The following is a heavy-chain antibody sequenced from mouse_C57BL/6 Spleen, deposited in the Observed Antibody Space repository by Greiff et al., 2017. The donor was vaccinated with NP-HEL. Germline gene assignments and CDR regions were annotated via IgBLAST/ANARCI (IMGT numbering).Heavy chain of an antibody. J-gene: IGHJ1*03. Sequence: QVQLQQPGAELVKPGASVKLSCKASGYTFTSYWMQWVNQRPGQGLEWIGEIDPSDSYTNYNQKFKGKATLTVDTSSSTAYMQLSSLTSEASAVYYCAVYSNYGYFDVWGTGTTVTVSS. D-gene: IGHD2-5*01. CDR3: AVYSNYGYFDV. CDR1: GYTFTSYW. CDR2: IDPSDSYT. V-gene: IGHV1-50*01.